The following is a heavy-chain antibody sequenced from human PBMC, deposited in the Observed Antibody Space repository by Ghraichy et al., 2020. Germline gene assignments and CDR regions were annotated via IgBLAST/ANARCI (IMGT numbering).Heavy chain of an antibody. CDR3: AKVSTTVLTPIDY. CDR1: GFTFSSYV. Sequence: GVLRLSCAASGFTFSSYVMTWVRQAPGKGLEWVSSISGSGASTYYADSVKGRFTISRDNSENTLSLHMNSLRAEDTAVYYCAKVSTTVLTPIDYWGQGTLVTVSS. V-gene: IGHV3-23*01. J-gene: IGHJ4*02. CDR2: ISGSGAST. D-gene: IGHD4-23*01.